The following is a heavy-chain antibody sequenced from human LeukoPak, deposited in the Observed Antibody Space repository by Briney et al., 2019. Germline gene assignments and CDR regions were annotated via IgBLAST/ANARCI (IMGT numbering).Heavy chain of an antibody. J-gene: IGHJ6*03. CDR2: INHSGST. CDR1: GGSFSGYY. CDR3: ATSHGGYSLNYYYYYMDV. Sequence: SETLSLTCAVYGGSFSGYYWSWIRQPPRKGREWIGEINHSGSTNYNPSLRSRVTISVDTSKNQFSLKLSSVTAADTAVYYCATSHGGYSLNYYYYYMDVWGKGTTVTVSS. D-gene: IGHD4-11*01. V-gene: IGHV4-34*01.